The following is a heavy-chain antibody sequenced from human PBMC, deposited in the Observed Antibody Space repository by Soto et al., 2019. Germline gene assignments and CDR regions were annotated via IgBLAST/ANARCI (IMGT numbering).Heavy chain of an antibody. V-gene: IGHV3-23*01. Sequence: GGSLRLSCAASGFTFSSYAMSWVRQAPGKGLEWVSAISGSGGSTYYADSVKGRFTISRDNSKNTLYLQMNSLRAEDTAVYYCAQPRCSGGSCWDNDAFDIWGQGTMVTVSS. J-gene: IGHJ3*02. D-gene: IGHD2-15*01. CDR2: ISGSGGST. CDR3: AQPRCSGGSCWDNDAFDI. CDR1: GFTFSSYA.